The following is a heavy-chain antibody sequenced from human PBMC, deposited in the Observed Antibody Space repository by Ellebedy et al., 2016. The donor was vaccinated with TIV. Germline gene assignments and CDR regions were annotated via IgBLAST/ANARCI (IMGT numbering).Heavy chain of an antibody. CDR2: INEDGTKK. V-gene: IGHV3-7*01. CDR3: ARAIYGASYL. Sequence: GESLKISCTASGFNLNNYWMTWVRQAPGKGLEWVANINEDGTKKHYVDSVRGRFTISRDYAGNSLFLQMNSLGAEDTAVYYCARAIYGASYLWGRGTLVTVSS. CDR1: GFNLNNYW. J-gene: IGHJ2*01. D-gene: IGHD4-17*01.